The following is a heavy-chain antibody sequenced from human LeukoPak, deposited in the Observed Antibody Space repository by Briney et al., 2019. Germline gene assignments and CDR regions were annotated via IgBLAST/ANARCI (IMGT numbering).Heavy chain of an antibody. J-gene: IGHJ4*02. Sequence: GGSLRLSCAASGFTFSSYEMNWVRQAPGKGLEWVSYISSSGSTIYYADSVKGRLTISRDNAKNSLYLQMNSLRAEDTAVYYCARERLKGFDYWGQGTLVTVSS. CDR1: GFTFSSYE. D-gene: IGHD3-22*01. CDR2: ISSSGSTI. V-gene: IGHV3-48*03. CDR3: ARERLKGFDY.